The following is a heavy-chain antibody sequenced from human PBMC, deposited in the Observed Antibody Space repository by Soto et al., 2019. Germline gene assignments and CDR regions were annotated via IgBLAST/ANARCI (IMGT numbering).Heavy chain of an antibody. CDR3: VKATIFGDY. CDR2: IRWNGGDI. V-gene: IGHV3-9*01. CDR1: GFTLDDYA. D-gene: IGHD3-3*02. J-gene: IGHJ4*02. Sequence: EVQLVESGGGLVQPGRSLRLSCAASGFTLDDYAMHWVRQSPGKGLEWVSGIRWNGGDIGYADSVKGRFTISRDNAENSLYLQMIRLRAADTDFYYCVKATIFGDYWGQGTLVSVSS.